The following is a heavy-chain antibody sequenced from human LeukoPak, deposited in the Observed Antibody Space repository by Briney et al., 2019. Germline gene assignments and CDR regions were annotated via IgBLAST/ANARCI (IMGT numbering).Heavy chain of an antibody. V-gene: IGHV3-23*01. CDR1: GFTFRSFA. CDR2: ISGSGGTT. CDR3: AKSPYFYNSGRYVDV. J-gene: IGHJ6*03. D-gene: IGHD3-10*01. Sequence: GGSLRLSCVPSGFTFRSFAMTWVRQAPGKGLEWVSSISGSGGTTYYADSIKGRFTISRDSSKNMLYLQMNRLRAEDTAVYYCAKSPYFYNSGRYVDVWGKGTTVTVSS.